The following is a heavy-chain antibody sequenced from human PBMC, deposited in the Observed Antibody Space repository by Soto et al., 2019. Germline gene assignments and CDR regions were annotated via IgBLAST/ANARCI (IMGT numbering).Heavy chain of an antibody. J-gene: IGHJ6*02. CDR1: GYTFTSYG. Sequence: SVKVSCKASGYTFTSYGISLVRQAPGQGLEWMGGIIPIFGTANYAQKFQGRVTITADESTSTAYMELSSLRSEDTAVYYCARVDFWSGYYTGRPPYGSFYGMDVWGQGTTVTVSS. D-gene: IGHD3-3*01. CDR2: IIPIFGTA. CDR3: ARVDFWSGYYTGRPPYGSFYGMDV. V-gene: IGHV1-69*13.